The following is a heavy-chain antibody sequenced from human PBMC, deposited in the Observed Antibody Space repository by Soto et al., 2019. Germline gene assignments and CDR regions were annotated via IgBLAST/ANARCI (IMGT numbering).Heavy chain of an antibody. J-gene: IGHJ6*02. D-gene: IGHD3-10*01. V-gene: IGHV1-3*01. CDR3: ARVVNTLLWFGHTPPYSLMPV. CDR1: GYTFTSYA. Sequence: GASVKVSCKASGYTFTSYAMHWVRQAPGQRLEWMGWINAGNGNTKYSQKFQGRVTITRDTSASTAYMELSSLRSEDTAVYYCARVVNTLLWFGHTPPYSLMPVSAQCTTVTVSS. CDR2: INAGNGNT.